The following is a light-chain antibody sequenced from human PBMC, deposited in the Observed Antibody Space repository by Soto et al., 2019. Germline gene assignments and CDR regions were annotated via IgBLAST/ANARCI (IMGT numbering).Light chain of an antibody. CDR3: QVWDSSTLYV. J-gene: IGLJ1*01. V-gene: IGLV3-1*01. Sequence: SYELTQPPSVSVSPGQTASITCSGERLGDKYTCWYQQRPGQSPMLVIYQDTKRPSGIPERFSGSNSGNTATLTITGTQAVDEAAYYCQVWDSSTLYVFGTGTKVTVL. CDR1: RLGDKY. CDR2: QDT.